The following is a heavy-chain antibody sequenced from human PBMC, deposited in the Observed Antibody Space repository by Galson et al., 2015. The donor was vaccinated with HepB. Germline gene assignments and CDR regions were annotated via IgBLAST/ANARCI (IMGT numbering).Heavy chain of an antibody. V-gene: IGHV3-11*06. D-gene: IGHD3-16*01. Sequence: SLRLSCAASGFTFSDYYMSWIRQAPGKGLEWVSYISSSSSYTNYADSVKGRFTISRDNAKNSLYLQMNSLRAEDTAVYYCARDLGLHPPLNWFDPWGQGTLVTVSS. CDR2: ISSSSSYT. CDR3: ARDLGLHPPLNWFDP. CDR1: GFTFSDYY. J-gene: IGHJ5*02.